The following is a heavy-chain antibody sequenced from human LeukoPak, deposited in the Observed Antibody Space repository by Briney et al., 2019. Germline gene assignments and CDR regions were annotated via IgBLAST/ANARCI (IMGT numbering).Heavy chain of an antibody. CDR2: INHSGST. CDR1: GGSFSGYH. CDR3: ATALYSYGSFDY. J-gene: IGHJ4*02. D-gene: IGHD5-18*01. V-gene: IGHV4-34*01. Sequence: SETLSLTCAVYGGSFSGYHWSWIRQPPGKGLEWIGEINHSGSTNYNPSLKSRVTISVDTSKNQFSLKLSSVTAADTAVYYCATALYSYGSFDYWGQGTLVTVSS.